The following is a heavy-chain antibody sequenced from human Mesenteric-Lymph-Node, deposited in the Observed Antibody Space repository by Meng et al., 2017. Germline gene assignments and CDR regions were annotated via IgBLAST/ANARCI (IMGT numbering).Heavy chain of an antibody. Sequence: QVQLQQWGAGLLKPSDTLSLTCAVYGGAFSGQYWNWIRQPQGKGLEWIGETYPGGSTSYNPSLKGRVTISVDTSKNQFSLKLNSVTAADTGVYYCARGYGWYTYWGQGTLVTVSS. CDR1: GGAFSGQY. V-gene: IGHV4-34*01. J-gene: IGHJ4*02. D-gene: IGHD6-19*01. CDR3: ARGYGWYTY. CDR2: TYPGGST.